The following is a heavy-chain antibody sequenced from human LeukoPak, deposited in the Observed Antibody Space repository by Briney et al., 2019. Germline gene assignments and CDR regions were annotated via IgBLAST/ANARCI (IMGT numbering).Heavy chain of an antibody. Sequence: GGSLRLSCAASGFTFSSYSMNWVRQAPGKGLEWVSSISSSSSYIYYADSVKGRFTISRGNAKNSPYLQMNSLRAEDTAVYYCGCDSSGYSIDYWGQGTLVTVSS. CDR2: ISSSSSYI. V-gene: IGHV3-21*01. CDR1: GFTFSSYS. D-gene: IGHD3-22*01. J-gene: IGHJ4*02. CDR3: GCDSSGYSIDY.